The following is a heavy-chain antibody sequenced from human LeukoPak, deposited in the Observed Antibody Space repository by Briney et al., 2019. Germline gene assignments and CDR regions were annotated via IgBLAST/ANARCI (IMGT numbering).Heavy chain of an antibody. J-gene: IGHJ4*02. CDR3: AKDRIPIFR. V-gene: IGHV3-23*01. CDR1: SFTCSVCS. CDR2: ISGSGGST. Sequence: GGSQRLSCTAASFTCSVCSMSWVRQAPGKGLEWVSAISGSGGSTYYADSVKGRFTISRDNSKNTLYLQMNSLRAEDTAVYYFAKDRIPIFRWGQGTLVTVSS. D-gene: IGHD3-3*01.